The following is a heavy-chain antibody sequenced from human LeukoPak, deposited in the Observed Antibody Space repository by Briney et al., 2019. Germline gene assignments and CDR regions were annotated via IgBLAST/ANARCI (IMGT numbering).Heavy chain of an antibody. CDR2: ISGSGGST. CDR3: AKDSAWSEYNWFDP. CDR1: GFTFSDYA. J-gene: IGHJ5*02. D-gene: IGHD2-15*01. V-gene: IGHV3-23*01. Sequence: GGSLRLSCAASGFTFSDYAMHWVRQAPGKGLEWVSAISGSGGSTYYADSVKGRFTISRDNSKNTLYLQMNSLRAEDTAVYYCAKDSAWSEYNWFDPWGQGTLVTVSS.